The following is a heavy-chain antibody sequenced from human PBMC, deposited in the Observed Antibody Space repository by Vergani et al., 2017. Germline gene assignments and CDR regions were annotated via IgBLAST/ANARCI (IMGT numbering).Heavy chain of an antibody. CDR2: INHSGSI. J-gene: IGHJ4*02. CDR3: ARVIRGRQDY. Sequence: QVQLQQWGAGLLKPSETLSLTCAVYGGSFSGYYWSWIRQPPGKGLEWIGEINHSGSINYNPSLKSRVTISVDTSKNQFSLKLSSVTAADTAVYYCARVIRGRQDYWGQGTLVTVSS. CDR1: GGSFSGYY. V-gene: IGHV4-34*01.